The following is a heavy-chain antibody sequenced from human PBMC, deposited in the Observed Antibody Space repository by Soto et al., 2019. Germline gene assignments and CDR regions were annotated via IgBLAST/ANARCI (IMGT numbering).Heavy chain of an antibody. Sequence: EVQLVESGGGLVKPGGSLRLSCAASGFTFNSYSMNWVRQAPGKGLEWVSSISSYASSTYDADSVKGRFTISRDNAKNSLFPQMNSLRAEDTAIYYCARVYGVGTFDIWGQGTMVTVSS. CDR1: GFTFNSYS. J-gene: IGHJ3*02. CDR3: ARVYGVGTFDI. V-gene: IGHV3-21*01. D-gene: IGHD2-21*02. CDR2: ISSYASST.